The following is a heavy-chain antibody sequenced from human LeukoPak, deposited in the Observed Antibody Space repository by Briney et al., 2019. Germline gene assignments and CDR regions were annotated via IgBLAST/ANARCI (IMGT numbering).Heavy chain of an antibody. CDR1: GGSITSVGYS. V-gene: IGHV4-61*08. J-gene: IGHJ3*02. Sequence: SQTLSLICTVSGGSITSVGYSWHWIRQPPGKGLEWIGYIYYSGSTNYNPSLKSRVTISVDTSKNQFSLKLSSVTAADTAVYYCARVDSSGYGDAFDIWGQGTMVTVSS. CDR3: ARVDSSGYGDAFDI. CDR2: IYYSGST. D-gene: IGHD3-22*01.